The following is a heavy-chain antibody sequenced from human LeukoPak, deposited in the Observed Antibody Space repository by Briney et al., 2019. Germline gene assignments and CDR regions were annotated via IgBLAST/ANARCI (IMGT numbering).Heavy chain of an antibody. CDR3: AREILGRFNPGDY. CDR2: IHRSGSP. CDR1: LVSTTSNSW. V-gene: IGHV4-4*02. J-gene: IGHJ4*02. D-gene: IGHD3-16*01. Sequence: ASETLSFTCTLSLVSTTSNSWSWVRQPPGKGLEWIGEIHRSGSPNYNPSLQSRVTISIDRSRNQIALELSSVTAADTAVYYCAREILGRFNPGDYWGERSLVTVSS.